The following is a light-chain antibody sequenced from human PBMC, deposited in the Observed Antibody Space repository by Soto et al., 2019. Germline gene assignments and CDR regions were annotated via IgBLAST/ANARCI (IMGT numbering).Light chain of an antibody. CDR1: SSDVGGYNY. V-gene: IGLV2-14*03. Sequence: QSVLTQPASVSGSPGQWITISCIGTSSDVGGYNYVSWYQQHPGKAPKLMIYEVSNRPSGVSNRFSGSKSGNTASLTIPGLQAEDEAEYYCSSYTSSSSLGVFGTGTKLTVL. CDR2: EVS. J-gene: IGLJ1*01. CDR3: SSYTSSSSLGV.